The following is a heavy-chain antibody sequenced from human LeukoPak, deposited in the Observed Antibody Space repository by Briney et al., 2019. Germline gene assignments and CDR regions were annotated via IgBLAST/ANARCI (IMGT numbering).Heavy chain of an antibody. J-gene: IGHJ4*02. CDR2: ISGSGGST. D-gene: IGHD3-22*01. CDR1: GFTFSSYA. V-gene: IGHV3-23*01. CDR3: RRGLDSYDNSGYLDS. Sequence: PGGSLRLSCAASGFTFSSYAMSWVRQAPGKGLEWVSAISGSGGSTYYADSVKGRFTISRDNSKNTLYLQMGSLRAEDMAVYYCRRGLDSYDNSGYLDSWGQGTLVTVSS.